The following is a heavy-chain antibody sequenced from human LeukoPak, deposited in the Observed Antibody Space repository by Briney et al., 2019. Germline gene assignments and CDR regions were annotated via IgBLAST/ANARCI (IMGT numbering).Heavy chain of an antibody. CDR3: ARLCSGGSCYLQDY. D-gene: IGHD2-15*01. Sequence: QPGGSLRLSCAGSGFTFSSFAMSWVRQAPGKGLEWVSAMSGSGDNTYYADSVKGRFTISRDNSKNTLYLQMNSLRAEDTAVYYCARLCSGGSCYLQDYWGQGTLVTVSS. J-gene: IGHJ4*02. CDR1: GFTFSSFA. CDR2: MSGSGDNT. V-gene: IGHV3-23*01.